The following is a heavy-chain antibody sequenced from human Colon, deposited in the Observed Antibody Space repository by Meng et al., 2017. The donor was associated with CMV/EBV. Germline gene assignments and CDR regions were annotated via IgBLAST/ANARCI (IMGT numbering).Heavy chain of an antibody. D-gene: IGHD3-3*01. CDR1: GFTFTEYS. J-gene: IGHJ4*02. CDR3: VRAPTIGAYYFDY. Sequence: GRVVVSGGGLGRPGASLRLSCAASGFTFTEYSMTWVRQAPGKGLEWVSSISSSSSYIYYADSLRGRFTISRDNAKKSVYLQMNSLGADDTAVYYCVRAPTIGAYYFDYWGQGILVTVSS. V-gene: IGHV3-21*01. CDR2: ISSSSSYI.